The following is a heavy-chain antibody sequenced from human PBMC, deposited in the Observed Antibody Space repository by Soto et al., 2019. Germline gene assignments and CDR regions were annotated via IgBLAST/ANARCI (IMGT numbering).Heavy chain of an antibody. D-gene: IGHD2-21*02. Sequence: QITLKESGPTLVKPTQTLTLTCTFSGFSLSTIGVGVGWIRQPPGKALEWLALIYWDDDKRYSPSLKSRLTVTKNNSKNQVVLTMTNKDPVDTATYYCVQSRCGGDCLQSYSSHSYYGLDVWGQGTTVTVPS. V-gene: IGHV2-5*02. CDR1: GFSLSTIGVG. CDR3: VQSRCGGDCLQSYSSHSYYGLDV. CDR2: IYWDDDK. J-gene: IGHJ6*02.